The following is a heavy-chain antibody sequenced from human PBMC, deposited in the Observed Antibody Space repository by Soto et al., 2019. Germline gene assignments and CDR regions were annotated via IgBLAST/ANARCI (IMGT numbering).Heavy chain of an antibody. D-gene: IGHD4-17*01. CDR2: ISAYNGNT. CDR1: GYTFTSYG. J-gene: IGHJ6*02. V-gene: IGHV1-18*04. Sequence: ASVKVSCKASGYTFTSYGISWVRQAPGQGLEWMGWISAYNGNTNYAQKLQGRVTMTTDTSTSTAYMELRSLRSDDTAAYYCAREGAYGDYPYYYYGMDVWGQGTTVTVSS. CDR3: AREGAYGDYPYYYYGMDV.